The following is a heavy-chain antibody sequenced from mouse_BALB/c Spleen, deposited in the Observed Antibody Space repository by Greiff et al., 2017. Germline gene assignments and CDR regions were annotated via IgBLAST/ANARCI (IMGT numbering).Heavy chain of an antibody. Sequence: VKLVESGGGLVQPGGSLKLSCAASGFTFSSYTMSWVRQTPEKRLEWVAYISNGGGSTYYPDTVKGRFTISRDNAKNTLYLQMSSLKSEDTAMYYCARHGGYYGSSSYYAMDYWGQGTSVTVSS. CDR2: ISNGGGST. CDR3: ARHGGYYGSSSYYAMDY. J-gene: IGHJ4*01. V-gene: IGHV5-12-2*01. D-gene: IGHD1-1*01. CDR1: GFTFSSYT.